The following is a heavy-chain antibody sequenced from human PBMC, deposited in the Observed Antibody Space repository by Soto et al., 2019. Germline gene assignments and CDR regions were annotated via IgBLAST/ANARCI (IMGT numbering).Heavy chain of an antibody. V-gene: IGHV1-18*04. D-gene: IGHD1-26*01. Sequence: ASVKVSCKASGYTFTSYGISWVRQAPGQGLEWMGWISASNGNTNYAQKLQGRVTMTTDTSTSTAYMELRSLRSDDTAVYYCARSGNEGAEREYYYYGMDVWGQGTMVTVSS. CDR2: ISASNGNT. CDR3: ARSGNEGAEREYYYYGMDV. CDR1: GYTFTSYG. J-gene: IGHJ6*02.